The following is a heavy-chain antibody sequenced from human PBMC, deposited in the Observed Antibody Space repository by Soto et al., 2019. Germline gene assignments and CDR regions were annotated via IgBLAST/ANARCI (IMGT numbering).Heavy chain of an antibody. D-gene: IGHD2-8*02. CDR2: ITGGGDSE. CDR1: AFSFSSHG. Sequence: EVQLLESGGGLVQPGGSLRLSCAASAFSFSSHGMSWVRQAPGKGLEWVSHITGGGDSEGYADSVKGRFTISRDNSKNTLFLQMNSLRVEDTAVYFCAKSHRFCTGGSCGAFYTWGHGTMVTAS. V-gene: IGHV3-23*01. J-gene: IGHJ3*02. CDR3: AKSHRFCTGGSCGAFYT.